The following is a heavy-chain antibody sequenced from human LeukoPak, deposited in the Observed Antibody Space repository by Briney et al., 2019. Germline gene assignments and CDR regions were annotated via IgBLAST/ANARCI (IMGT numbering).Heavy chain of an antibody. V-gene: IGHV6-1*01. CDR1: GDIVSSNSVT. CDR3: ARKLTQYDCFDP. D-gene: IGHD1-1*01. J-gene: IGHJ5*02. Sequence: SQTLSLTCAISGDIVSSNSVTWNWIRQSPSRGLEWLGRTYYRSTWYNDYAVSVRGRITVNPDTSKNQFSLHLNSVTPEDTAVYYCARKLTQYDCFDPWGQGILVTVSS. CDR2: TYYRSTWYN.